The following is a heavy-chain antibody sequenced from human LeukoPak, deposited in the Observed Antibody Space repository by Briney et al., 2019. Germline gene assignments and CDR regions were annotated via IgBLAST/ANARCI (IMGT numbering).Heavy chain of an antibody. V-gene: IGHV4-61*02. J-gene: IGHJ4*02. CDR1: GGSISSGSYY. CDR2: IYTSGST. D-gene: IGHD3-22*01. CDR3: ARDHSYYDSSGYYYVPFDY. Sequence: SQTLSLTCTVSGGSISSGSYYWSWIRQPAGKGLEWIGRIYTSGSTNYNPSLKRRVTISVDTSKNQFSLKLSSVTAADTAVYYCARDHSYYDSSGYYYVPFDYWGQGTLVTVSS.